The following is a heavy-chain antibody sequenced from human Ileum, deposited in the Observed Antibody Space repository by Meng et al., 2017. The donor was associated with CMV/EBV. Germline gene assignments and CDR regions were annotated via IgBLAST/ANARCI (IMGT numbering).Heavy chain of an antibody. D-gene: IGHD2-2*01. J-gene: IGHJ5*02. Sequence: PREARPQLVKPSGTLSLTWTVSGGSISSGVFYWGWVRQPPGKGLEWIGNFYYSGSTYYNPSLQRRVTISVDTSKQHFSLKLSSVTAADTAVYYCARQNCSLTSCSFGGWFDPWGQGTLVTVSS. V-gene: IGHV4-39*01. CDR3: ARQNCSLTSCSFGGWFDP. CDR2: FYYSGST. CDR1: GGSISSGVFY.